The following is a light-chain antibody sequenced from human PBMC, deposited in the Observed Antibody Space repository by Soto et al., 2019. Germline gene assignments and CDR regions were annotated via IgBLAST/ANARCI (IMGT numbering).Light chain of an antibody. CDR3: SSYTSYNTVV. Sequence: QSALTQPASVSGSPGQSISISCAGTSSDVGGYNYVSWYQQHPGKAPKLMISEVRNRPSGVSDRFSGSKSGNTASLTISGLQDEDEADYYCSSYTSYNTVVFGGGTKVTVL. CDR2: EVR. J-gene: IGLJ2*01. V-gene: IGLV2-14*03. CDR1: SSDVGGYNY.